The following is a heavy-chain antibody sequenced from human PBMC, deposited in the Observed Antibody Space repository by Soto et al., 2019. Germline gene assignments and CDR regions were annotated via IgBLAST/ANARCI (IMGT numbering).Heavy chain of an antibody. J-gene: IGHJ6*03. CDR1: GGTFSSYT. CDR3: ALALYGQTYYYYYMDV. CDR2: IIPILGIA. V-gene: IGHV1-69*02. D-gene: IGHD2-2*02. Sequence: SVKVSCKASGGTFSSYTISWVRQAPGQGLEWMGRIIPILGIANYAQKFQGRVTITADKSTSTAYMELSSLRSEDTAVYYCALALYGQTYYYYYMDVWGKGTTVTVSS.